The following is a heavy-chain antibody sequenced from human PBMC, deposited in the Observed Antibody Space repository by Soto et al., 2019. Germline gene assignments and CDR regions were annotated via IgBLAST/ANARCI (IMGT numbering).Heavy chain of an antibody. Sequence: QVHLQESGPGLVTPAETLSLTCAVSGDSIKTETWWSWLRQLPGTGLEWIGEIKHTGDANANPALRSRVSMSVDRTKNQFFLNLRSVSAAETAVYFCAREGRLHWFESWGQGTLVTVSS. V-gene: IGHV4-4*01. CDR3: AREGRLHWFES. CDR1: GDSIKTETW. J-gene: IGHJ5*01. CDR2: IKHTGDA.